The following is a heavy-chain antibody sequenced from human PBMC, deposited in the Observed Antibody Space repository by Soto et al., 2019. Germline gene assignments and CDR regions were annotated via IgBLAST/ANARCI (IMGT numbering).Heavy chain of an antibody. CDR2: ISAYNGNT. J-gene: IGHJ6*03. CDR1: GYTFTSYG. V-gene: IGHV1-18*01. D-gene: IGHD3-10*01. Sequence: ASVKVSCKASGYTFTSYGISWVRQAPGQGLEWMGWISAYNGNTNYAQKLQGRVTMTTDTSTSTAYMELRSLRSDDTAVYYCARGGHYYGSGSATYYYYYMDVWGKGTTVTVSS. CDR3: ARGGHYYGSGSATYYYYYMDV.